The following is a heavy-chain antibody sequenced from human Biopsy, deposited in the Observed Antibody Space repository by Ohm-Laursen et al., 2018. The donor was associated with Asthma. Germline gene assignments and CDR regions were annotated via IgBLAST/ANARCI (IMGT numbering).Heavy chain of an antibody. CDR3: VRGSSSWHHGPFHYYYGLDV. V-gene: IGHV4-39*01. CDR1: SGSGGYMRSGNYY. Sequence: SQTLSLTYSLSSGSGGYMRSGNYYWGWIRQPPGKGLEWIGSIYYSGTTYYNPSLESRVTVSADTSKNQFSLKLTSVTAAGTAVYYCVRGSSSWHHGPFHYYYGLDVWGQGTTATVSS. J-gene: IGHJ6*02. CDR2: IYYSGTT. D-gene: IGHD6-13*01.